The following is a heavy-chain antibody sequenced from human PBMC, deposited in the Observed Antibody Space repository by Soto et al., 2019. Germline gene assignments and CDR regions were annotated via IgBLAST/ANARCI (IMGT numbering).Heavy chain of an antibody. J-gene: IGHJ4*02. V-gene: IGHV1-46*01. Sequence: GASVKVSCKASGYTFTSWYIHWVRQAPGQGLEWMGIINPSGGGTIYAQKFQGRVTLTTDTSTNTGYMELRSLTSDDTAVYFCATEPIYYNDGSGYYPLGHWGQGTLVTVS. CDR3: ATEPIYYNDGSGYYPLGH. D-gene: IGHD3-22*01. CDR2: INPSGGGT. CDR1: GYTFTSWY.